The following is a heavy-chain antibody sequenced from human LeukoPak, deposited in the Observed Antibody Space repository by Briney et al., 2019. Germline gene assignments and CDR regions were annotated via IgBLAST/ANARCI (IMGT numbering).Heavy chain of an antibody. Sequence: ASVKVSCKASGYTFTGYYMHWVRQAPGQGLEWMGWINPNSGGTNYAQKFQGRVTMTRDTSISTAYMELSRLRSDDTAVYYCARDYDFWSGYSAWGQGTLVTVSS. CDR2: INPNSGGT. CDR1: GYTFTGYY. CDR3: ARDYDFWSGYSA. J-gene: IGHJ5*02. V-gene: IGHV1-2*02. D-gene: IGHD3-3*01.